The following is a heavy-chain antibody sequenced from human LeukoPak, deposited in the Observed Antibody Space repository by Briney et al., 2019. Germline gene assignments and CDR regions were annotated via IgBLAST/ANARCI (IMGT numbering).Heavy chain of an antibody. CDR3: ARGRYNWNDVGRYGWFDP. CDR1: GFTFSSYD. J-gene: IGHJ5*02. CDR2: IGTAGDT. V-gene: IGHV3-13*01. Sequence: PGGSLRLSCAASGFTFSSYDMHWVRHATGKGLEWVSAIGTAGDTYYPGSVKGRFTISRENAKNSLYLQMNSLRAGDTAVYYCARGRYNWNDVGRYGWFDPWGQGTLVTVSS. D-gene: IGHD1-1*01.